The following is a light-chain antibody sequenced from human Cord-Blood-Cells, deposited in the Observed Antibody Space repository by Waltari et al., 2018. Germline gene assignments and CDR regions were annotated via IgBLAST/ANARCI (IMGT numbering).Light chain of an antibody. CDR1: QSVLYSSNNKNY. CDR3: QQYYSXXXX. V-gene: IGKV4-1*01. Sequence: DIVMTQSPDSLAVSLGERATINCKSSQSVLYSSNNKNYLAWYQQKPGQPPKLLIYWASXRESXXXDRXXGGGSGTXXXLTISXXXAEDVAVYYCQQYYSXXXXXGQGTXLEIK. J-gene: IGKJ2*01. CDR2: WAS.